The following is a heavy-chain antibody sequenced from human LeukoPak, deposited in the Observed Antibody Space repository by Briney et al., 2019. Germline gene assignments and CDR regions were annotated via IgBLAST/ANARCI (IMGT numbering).Heavy chain of an antibody. D-gene: IGHD1-14*01. CDR2: LLYDGNTK. V-gene: IGHV3-33*01. CDR1: GFSLSNYG. Sequence: QSGGSLRLSCAASGFSLSNYGMHWVRQAPGKGLEWVAALLYDGNTKHYADSVKGRFTISRDISKNTFYLQMNSLTAEDTAVYCCARDHRPEIQYYYMDVWGKGTTVAVSS. CDR3: ARDHRPEIQYYYMDV. J-gene: IGHJ6*03.